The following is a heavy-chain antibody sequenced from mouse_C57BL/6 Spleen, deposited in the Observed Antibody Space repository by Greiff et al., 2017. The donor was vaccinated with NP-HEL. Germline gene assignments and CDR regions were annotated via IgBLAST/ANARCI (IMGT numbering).Heavy chain of an antibody. Sequence: VQLQQSGAELVRPGASVKLSCKASGYTFTDYYINWVKQRPGQGLEWIARIYPGSGNTYYNEKFKGKATLTAEKSSSTAYMQRSSLTSEDSAVYFCARDYYGTFYYAMDYWGQGTSVTVSS. J-gene: IGHJ4*01. CDR2: IYPGSGNT. CDR1: GYTFTDYY. V-gene: IGHV1-76*01. D-gene: IGHD1-1*01. CDR3: ARDYYGTFYYAMDY.